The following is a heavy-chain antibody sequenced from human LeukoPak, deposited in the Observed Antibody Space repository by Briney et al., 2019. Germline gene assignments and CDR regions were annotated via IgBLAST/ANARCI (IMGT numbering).Heavy chain of an antibody. Sequence: SETLSLTCTVSGGSISSYYWSWIRQPPGKGLEWIGYIYYSGSTNYNPSLKSRVTISVDTSKNQFSLKLSSVTAADTAVYYCARGGYNWNYLVFDYWGQGTLVTVSS. CDR2: IYYSGST. V-gene: IGHV4-59*01. J-gene: IGHJ4*02. CDR1: GGSISSYY. D-gene: IGHD1-7*01. CDR3: ARGGYNWNYLVFDY.